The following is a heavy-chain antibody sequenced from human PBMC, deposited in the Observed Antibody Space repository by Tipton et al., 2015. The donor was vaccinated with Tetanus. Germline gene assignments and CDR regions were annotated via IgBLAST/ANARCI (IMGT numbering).Heavy chain of an antibody. CDR1: GNTFTSYG. Sequence: QVQLVQSGAEVKKPGDSVKVSCKASGNTFTSYGISWERQAPGQGLEWMGWISAYNGNTYYAQKLQGRVTMTTDTSTSTAYMELRSLRSNDTTVYYCARDRCSDVTCYFEVGRWGQETLVTVSS. CDR3: ARDRCSDVTCYFEVGR. V-gene: IGHV1-18*01. D-gene: IGHD2-15*01. J-gene: IGHJ4*02. CDR2: ISAYNGNT.